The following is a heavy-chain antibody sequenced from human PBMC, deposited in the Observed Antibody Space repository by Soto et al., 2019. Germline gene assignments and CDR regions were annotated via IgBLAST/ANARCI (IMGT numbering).Heavy chain of an antibody. V-gene: IGHV1-18*01. D-gene: IGHD3-10*01. CDR1: GDTFTSYG. Sequence: ASVKVSCKASGDTFTSYGISWVRQAPGQGLEWMGWISAYNGNTNYAQKLQGRDTMTPDTSPSTAYMELRSLRSDDTAVYSCARDTLLWFGELLPHFAYWGQGTVVTVP. CDR2: ISAYNGNT. CDR3: ARDTLLWFGELLPHFAY. J-gene: IGHJ4*02.